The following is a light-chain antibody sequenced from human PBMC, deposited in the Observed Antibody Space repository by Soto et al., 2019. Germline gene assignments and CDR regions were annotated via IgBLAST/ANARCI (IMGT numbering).Light chain of an antibody. CDR1: RSVSSN. CDR2: DAS. Sequence: EIMMTQSPATLSVSPGERATLSCRASRSVSSNLAWYQQKPGQAPRLLIYDASTRATGIPARFSGSGSGTEFTLTISSLQSEDFAIYYCQQYNNWPPITFGQGTRLEIK. CDR3: QQYNNWPPIT. J-gene: IGKJ5*01. V-gene: IGKV3D-15*01.